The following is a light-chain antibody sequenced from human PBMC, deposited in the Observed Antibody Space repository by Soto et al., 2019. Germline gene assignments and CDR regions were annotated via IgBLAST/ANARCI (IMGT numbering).Light chain of an antibody. V-gene: IGKV3-15*01. CDR2: GAS. Sequence: EIVMTQSPATLSVSPGERATLSCRASQSVSSNLAWYQQEPGQAPRVLIYGASTRATGIPARFSGSGSGTEFTLTISTLQSEDFAVYYCQQYNDWPFTFGQGTKLEIK. CDR1: QSVSSN. CDR3: QQYNDWPFT. J-gene: IGKJ2*01.